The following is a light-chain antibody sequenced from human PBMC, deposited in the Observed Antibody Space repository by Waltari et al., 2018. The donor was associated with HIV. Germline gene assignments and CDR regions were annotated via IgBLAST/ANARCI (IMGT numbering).Light chain of an antibody. V-gene: IGLV1-47*01. CDR2: RMH. J-gene: IGLJ2*01. CDR1: SSHIGSRY. CDR3: ETWDDSLSGVL. Sequence: SVLILPPSASGTPGQRVTSSCSGISSHIGSRYLYWYQQLPGTSPKLLMHRMHQRPSGVPCRFSDSTSGASASLAIRGLRSEDEADYYCETWDDSLSGVLFGGGTKLTVL.